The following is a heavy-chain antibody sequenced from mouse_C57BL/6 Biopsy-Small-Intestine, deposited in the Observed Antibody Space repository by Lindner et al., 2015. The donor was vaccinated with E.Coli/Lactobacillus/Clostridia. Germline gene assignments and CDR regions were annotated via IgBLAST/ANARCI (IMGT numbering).Heavy chain of an antibody. D-gene: IGHD2-1*01. V-gene: IGHV2-6*01. CDR3: ASNYGNYGGFAY. CDR2: IWGVGST. J-gene: IGHJ3*01. CDR1: GFSLTSYG. Sequence: VQLRESGPGLVAPSQSLSITCTVSGFSLTSYGVDWVRQSPGKGLEWLGMIWGVGSTNYNSALKSRLIISKDNSKSQVFLKMNSLQTDDTAMYYCASNYGNYGGFAYWGQGTLVTVSA.